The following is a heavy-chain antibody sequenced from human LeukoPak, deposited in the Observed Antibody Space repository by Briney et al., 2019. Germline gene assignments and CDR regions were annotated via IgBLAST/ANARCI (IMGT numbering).Heavy chain of an antibody. Sequence: GGSLRLSCAASGFTFSDAWMNWVRQAPGKGLEWVGRIKTKTDGGTADYAAPVKGRFTISRDDLKNTLYLQMDSLKTEDTAVYYCTTVRGVTMVRELDYWGQGTLVTVSS. CDR1: GFTFSDAW. CDR3: TTVRGVTMVRELDY. CDR2: IKTKTDGGTA. D-gene: IGHD3-10*01. J-gene: IGHJ4*02. V-gene: IGHV3-15*01.